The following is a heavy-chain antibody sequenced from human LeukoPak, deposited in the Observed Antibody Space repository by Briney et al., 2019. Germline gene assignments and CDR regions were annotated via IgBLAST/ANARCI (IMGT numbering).Heavy chain of an antibody. V-gene: IGHV4-61*02. CDR3: ATGTTVTPE. CDR2: ISSSGST. CDR1: GDSISSGDYY. Sequence: SETLSLTCTVSGDSISSGDYYWSWIRQPAGKGLEWIGRISSSGSTYYNPSLKSRVTISVDTSKNQFSLKLSSVTAADTAVYYCATGTTVTPEWGQGTLVTVSS. D-gene: IGHD4-17*01. J-gene: IGHJ4*02.